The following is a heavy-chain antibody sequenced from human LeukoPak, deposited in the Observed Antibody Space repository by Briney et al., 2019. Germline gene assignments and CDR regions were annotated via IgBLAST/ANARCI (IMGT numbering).Heavy chain of an antibody. CDR3: ARLVPRGNYVGLYYYGMDV. CDR1: GGSFSGYY. J-gene: IGHJ6*02. Sequence: KPSETLSLTCAVYGGSFSGYYWSWIRQPPGKGLEWIGEINHSGSTNYNPSLKSRVTISVDTSKNQFSLKLSSVTAADTAVYYCARLVPRGNYVGLYYYGMDVWGQGTTVTVSS. CDR2: INHSGST. V-gene: IGHV4-34*01. D-gene: IGHD4-11*01.